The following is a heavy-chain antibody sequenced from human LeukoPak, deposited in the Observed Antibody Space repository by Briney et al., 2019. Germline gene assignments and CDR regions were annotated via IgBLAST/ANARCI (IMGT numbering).Heavy chain of an antibody. J-gene: IGHJ6*02. CDR3: VRDRWPGLGDF. D-gene: IGHD6-19*01. V-gene: IGHV3-66*01. Sequence: PGGSLRLSCAASGFTVSDNYMSWVRQAPGKGLEWVSVLYSGGTTYYADPVKGRFTISRDNSKNTLCLQMSSLRAEDTAVYYCVRDRWPGLGDFWGQGTTVTVSS. CDR2: LYSGGTT. CDR1: GFTVSDNY.